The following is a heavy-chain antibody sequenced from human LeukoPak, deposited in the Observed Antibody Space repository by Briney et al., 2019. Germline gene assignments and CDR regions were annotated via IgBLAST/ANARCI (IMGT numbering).Heavy chain of an antibody. CDR1: GGSINSGGYY. Sequence: SQTLSLTCSVSGGSINSGGYYWSWIRHHPGKGLEWIGYIYYSGSTYYNPSLKSRVTISVDTSENQFSLKLSSVTAADTAVYYCARELIAPDGGGYYYYYMDVWGKGTTVTVSS. CDR2: IYYSGST. V-gene: IGHV4-31*03. J-gene: IGHJ6*03. D-gene: IGHD6-13*01. CDR3: ARELIAPDGGGYYYYYMDV.